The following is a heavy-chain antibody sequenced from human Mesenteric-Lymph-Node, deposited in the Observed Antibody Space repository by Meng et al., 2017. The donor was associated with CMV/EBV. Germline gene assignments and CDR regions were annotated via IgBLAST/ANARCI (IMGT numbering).Heavy chain of an antibody. CDR1: GFSLSTSGVG. J-gene: IGHJ1*01. CDR2: IYWNDDK. Sequence: SGPTLVKPTQTLTLTCTFSGFSLSTSGVGVGWIRQPPGKALEWLALIYWNDDKRYSPSLKSRLTITKDTSKNQVVLTMTNMDPVDTATYYCAPISTIFGVVIIGIAYWGQGPLVTVSS. CDR3: APISTIFGVVIIGIAY. V-gene: IGHV2-5*01. D-gene: IGHD3-3*01.